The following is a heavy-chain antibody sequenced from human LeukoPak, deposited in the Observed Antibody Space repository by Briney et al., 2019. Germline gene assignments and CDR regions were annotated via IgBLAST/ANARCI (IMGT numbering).Heavy chain of an antibody. CDR1: GGSISSYY. J-gene: IGHJ6*03. D-gene: IGHD3-3*01. CDR3: ARVQTYYDFWSGYTTTPYYYYYMDV. Sequence: PSEILSLTCTVSGGSISSYYWSWIRQPPGKGLEWIGYIYYSGSTNYNPSLKSRVTISVDTSKNQFSLKLSSVTAADTAVYYCARVQTYYDFWSGYTTTPYYYYYMDVWGKGTTVTVSS. CDR2: IYYSGST. V-gene: IGHV4-59*01.